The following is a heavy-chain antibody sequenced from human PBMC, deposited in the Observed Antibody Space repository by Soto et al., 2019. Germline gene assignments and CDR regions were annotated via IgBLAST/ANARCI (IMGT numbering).Heavy chain of an antibody. J-gene: IGHJ4*02. D-gene: IGHD2-21*02. V-gene: IGHV3-23*01. CDR3: AKGIVVVTADDY. CDR2: ISGSGGST. CDR1: GFTFSGYA. Sequence: HPGGSLRLSCAASGFTFSGYAMSWVRQAPGKGLEWVSAISGSGGSTYYADSVKGRFTISRDNSKNTLYLQMNSLRAEDTAVYYCAKGIVVVTADDYWGQGTLVTVSS.